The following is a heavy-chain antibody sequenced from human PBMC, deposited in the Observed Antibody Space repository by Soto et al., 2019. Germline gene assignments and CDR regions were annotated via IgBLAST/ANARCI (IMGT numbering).Heavy chain of an antibody. V-gene: IGHV3-23*01. CDR2: ISGSGGST. CDR3: AITGQNYDFWSGFHRDFDY. Sequence: GGSLRLSCAASGFTFSSYAMSWVRQAPGKGLEWVSAISGSGGSTYYADSVKGRFTISRDNSKNTLYLQMNSLRAEDTAVYYCAITGQNYDFWSGFHRDFDYWGQGTLVTVSS. J-gene: IGHJ4*02. D-gene: IGHD3-3*01. CDR1: GFTFSSYA.